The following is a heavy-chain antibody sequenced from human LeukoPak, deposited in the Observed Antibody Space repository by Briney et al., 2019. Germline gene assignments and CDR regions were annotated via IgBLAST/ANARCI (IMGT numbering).Heavy chain of an antibody. CDR3: AKDTTPYYYDSSGYYGWYFDY. Sequence: GGSLRLSCAASGFTFSSYAMSWVRQAPGKGLEWVSAISGSGGSTYYADSVEGRFTISRDNSKNTLYLQMNSLRAEDTAVYYCAKDTTPYYYDSSGYYGWYFDYWGQGTLVTVSS. D-gene: IGHD3-22*01. CDR2: ISGSGGST. CDR1: GFTFSSYA. J-gene: IGHJ4*02. V-gene: IGHV3-23*01.